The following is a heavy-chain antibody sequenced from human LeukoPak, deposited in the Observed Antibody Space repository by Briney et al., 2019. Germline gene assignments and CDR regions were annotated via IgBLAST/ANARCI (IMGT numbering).Heavy chain of an antibody. D-gene: IGHD6-6*01. CDR2: INPSGGST. V-gene: IGHV1-46*01. J-gene: IGHJ4*02. CDR3: ARDRYSISSLYDF. Sequence: ASVKVSCKSSGYTFTSYYIHWVRQAPGQGLEWMGIINPSGGSTTYAQKFQGRVTITRDTPTSTVYMVLSSLRSEDTAVYYCARDRYSISSLYDFWGQGTLVTVSS. CDR1: GYTFTSYY.